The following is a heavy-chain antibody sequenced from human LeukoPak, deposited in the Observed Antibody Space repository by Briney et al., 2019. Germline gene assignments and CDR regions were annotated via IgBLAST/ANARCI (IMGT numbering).Heavy chain of an antibody. Sequence: SETLSLTCTVSGGSISSYYWSWIRQPPGKGLEWIGYIYYSGSTNYNPSLKSRVTMSVDTSKNQFSLKLSSVTAADTAVYYCARLDAYDYVWGSPAPDAFDIWGQGTMVTVSS. J-gene: IGHJ3*02. D-gene: IGHD3-16*01. CDR2: IYYSGST. V-gene: IGHV4-59*08. CDR3: ARLDAYDYVWGSPAPDAFDI. CDR1: GGSISSYY.